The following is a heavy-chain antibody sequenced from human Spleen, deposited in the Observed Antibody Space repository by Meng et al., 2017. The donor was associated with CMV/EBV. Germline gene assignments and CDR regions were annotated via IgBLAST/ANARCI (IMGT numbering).Heavy chain of an antibody. V-gene: IGHV4-4*07. CDR3: ARAGARGVPVDY. CDR1: CGSISCYY. Sequence: QVHLQEPCPVLVKSAESLCRTCTGSCGSISCYYLTWIRQSAGNGLEWFGRISSSGSIDDNHSFRSRAIMSIDTSKNQLSLKLFSVTAADTAVYYCARAGARGVPVDYWGQGILVTVSS. J-gene: IGHJ4*02. CDR2: ISSSGSI. D-gene: IGHD3-10*01.